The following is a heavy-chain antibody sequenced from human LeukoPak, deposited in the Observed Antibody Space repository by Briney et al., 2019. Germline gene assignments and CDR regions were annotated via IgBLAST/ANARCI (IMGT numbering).Heavy chain of an antibody. Sequence: GGSLRLSCAASGFTFTNYWMTWVRQAPGKGPEWVANIRQDGSEKNYVDSVRGRFTIARDNTKNSLYLQMTSLRGEDTAVYYCASRAGKPGNTPWCFDYWGQGALVTVSS. V-gene: IGHV3-7*01. CDR3: ASRAGKPGNTPWCFDY. D-gene: IGHD1-7*01. CDR2: IRQDGSEK. CDR1: GFTFTNYW. J-gene: IGHJ4*02.